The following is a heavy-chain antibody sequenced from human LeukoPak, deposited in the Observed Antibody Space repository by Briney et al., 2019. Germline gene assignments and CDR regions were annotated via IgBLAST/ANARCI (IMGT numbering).Heavy chain of an antibody. V-gene: IGHV4-34*01. CDR3: ARRIYSRPYYFDY. Sequence: SETLSLTCTVSGGSISGYYWSWIRQPPGKGLEWIGEINHSGSTNYNPSLKSRVTISVDTSKNQFSLKLSSVTAADTAVYYCARRIYSRPYYFDYWGQGTLVTVSS. D-gene: IGHD6-13*01. CDR1: GGSISGYY. J-gene: IGHJ4*02. CDR2: INHSGST.